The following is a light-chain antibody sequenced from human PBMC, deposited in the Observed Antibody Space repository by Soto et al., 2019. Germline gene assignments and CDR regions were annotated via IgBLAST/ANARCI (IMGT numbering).Light chain of an antibody. J-gene: IGKJ2*01. Sequence: EVVLTQSPGTLSLSPGERATLSCRASQSVSSNYLAWYQQKPGQAPRLLIYGASSRATGIPDRVSGSGSGTDFTLTISRLEPEDFAVYYCHQYGSSPRTFGQGTKVDIK. V-gene: IGKV3-20*01. CDR1: QSVSSNY. CDR2: GAS. CDR3: HQYGSSPRT.